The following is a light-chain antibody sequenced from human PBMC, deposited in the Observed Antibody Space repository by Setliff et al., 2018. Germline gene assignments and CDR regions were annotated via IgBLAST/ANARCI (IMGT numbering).Light chain of an antibody. J-gene: IGLJ2*01. V-gene: IGLV1-47*01. CDR2: RNS. CDR3: AAWDDSLSAVV. Sequence: QSVLTQPPSASGTPGQRVTISCSGSSSNIGSNYVYWYQHLPGTAPKLLIYRNSQRPPGVPDRFSGSKSGTSASLAISGLRSEDETTYYCAAWDDSLSAVVFGGGTKGTVL. CDR1: SSNIGSNY.